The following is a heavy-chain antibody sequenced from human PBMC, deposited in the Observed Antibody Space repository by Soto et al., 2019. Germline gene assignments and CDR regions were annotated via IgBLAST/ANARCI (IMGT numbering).Heavy chain of an antibody. CDR1: GYTFTSYA. CDR2: INAGNGNT. D-gene: IGHD2-15*01. CDR3: ARDVAIGYCSGGSCYSPWFDP. Sequence: ASSEVSCKASGYTFTSYAMHWVRQAPGQRLEWMGWINAGNGNTKYSQKFQGRVTMTTDTSTSTAYMELRSLRSDDTAVYYCARDVAIGYCSGGSCYSPWFDPWGQGTLVTVSS. J-gene: IGHJ5*02. V-gene: IGHV1-3*01.